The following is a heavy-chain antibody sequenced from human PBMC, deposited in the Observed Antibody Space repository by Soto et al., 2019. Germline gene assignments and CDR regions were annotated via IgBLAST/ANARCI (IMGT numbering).Heavy chain of an antibody. D-gene: IGHD4-17*01. CDR1: GFTFSSYG. Sequence: QVQLVESGVGVVQPGRSLRLSCAASGFTFSSYGMHWVRQGPGKGLEWVAVISYDGSNKYYADSVKGRFTISRDNSKNTLYLQMNSLRAEDTAVYYCAKDQAVTIYWYFDLWGRGTLVTVSS. V-gene: IGHV3-30*18. J-gene: IGHJ2*01. CDR3: AKDQAVTIYWYFDL. CDR2: ISYDGSNK.